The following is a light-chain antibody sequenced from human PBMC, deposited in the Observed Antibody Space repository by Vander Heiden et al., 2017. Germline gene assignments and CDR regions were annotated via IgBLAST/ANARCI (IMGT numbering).Light chain of an antibody. V-gene: IGLV1-40*01. CDR2: SNN. CDR3: QSYDSSLNGYV. CDR1: SSSIGAGYN. Sequence: QSVLTQPPSVSGAPGQRVAISCTGGSSSIGAGYNVHCYQQFQATSPTLLMFSNNNRPSGVPDRFSGSTSGTSASLAITGLQGEDEADDYCQSYDSSLNGYVFGTGTKVTVL. J-gene: IGLJ1*01.